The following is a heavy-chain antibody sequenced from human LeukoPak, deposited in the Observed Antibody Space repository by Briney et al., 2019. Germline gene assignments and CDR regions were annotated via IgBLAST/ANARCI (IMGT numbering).Heavy chain of an antibody. J-gene: IGHJ3*02. D-gene: IGHD3/OR15-3a*01. CDR3: AKGLGVASLIVDALDM. Sequence: GGSLRLSCEASGFTFNNNAMDWVRQVPGKGLEWVSGITWNSGSVLYADSVRGRFTISRDNAKNSLYLQMNSLRPEDMALYYCAKGLGVASLIVDALDMWGQGTMVTV. V-gene: IGHV3-9*03. CDR2: ITWNSGSV. CDR1: GFTFNNNA.